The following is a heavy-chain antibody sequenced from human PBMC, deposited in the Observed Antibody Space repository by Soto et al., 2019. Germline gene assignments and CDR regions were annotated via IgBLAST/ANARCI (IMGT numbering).Heavy chain of an antibody. Sequence: GGSLRLSCAASGFTFSSYSMNWVRQAPGKGLEWVSYISSSSSTIYYADSVKGRFTISRDNAKNSLYLQMNSLRDEDTAVYYCARGEIVVVPAAMMPYYYYGMDVWGQGTTVTVSS. V-gene: IGHV3-48*02. J-gene: IGHJ6*02. CDR2: ISSSSSTI. CDR1: GFTFSSYS. D-gene: IGHD2-2*01. CDR3: ARGEIVVVPAAMMPYYYYGMDV.